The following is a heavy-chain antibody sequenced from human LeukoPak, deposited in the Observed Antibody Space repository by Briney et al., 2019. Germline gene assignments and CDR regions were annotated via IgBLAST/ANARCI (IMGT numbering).Heavy chain of an antibody. V-gene: IGHV1-2*02. Sequence: GASVKVSCKASGYTFTGYYMHWVRQAPGQGLEWMGWINPNSGGTNYAQKFQGRVTMTRDTSISTAYMELSRLRSDDTAVYYCARVGYDFWSGYPNWFDPWGQGTLVTVSS. CDR1: GYTFTGYY. CDR3: ARVGYDFWSGYPNWFDP. CDR2: INPNSGGT. D-gene: IGHD3-3*01. J-gene: IGHJ5*02.